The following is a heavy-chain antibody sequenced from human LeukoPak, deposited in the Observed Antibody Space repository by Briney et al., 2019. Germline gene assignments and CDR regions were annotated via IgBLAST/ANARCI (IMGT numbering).Heavy chain of an antibody. CDR1: GGSISSYY. Sequence: PSETLSLTCTVSGGSISSYYWSWIRQPPGKGLEWIGYIYYSGSTKYNPSLKSRVTISLDTSKNQFSLKLSSVTAADTAVYYCASGGDSSSWLTWFDPWGQGTLVTVSS. J-gene: IGHJ5*02. D-gene: IGHD6-13*01. CDR2: IYYSGST. V-gene: IGHV4-59*01. CDR3: ASGGDSSSWLTWFDP.